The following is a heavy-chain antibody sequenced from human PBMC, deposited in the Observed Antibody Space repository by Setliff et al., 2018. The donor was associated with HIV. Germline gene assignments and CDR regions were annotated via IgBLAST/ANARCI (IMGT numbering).Heavy chain of an antibody. CDR3: ARKNRGAPAPFDY. D-gene: IGHD6-25*01. J-gene: IGHJ4*02. CDR1: GGPISSSSYY. V-gene: IGHV4-39*01. Sequence: SEILSLTCTVSGGPISSSSYYWGWIRQPPGKGLEWTGSIDYTGKTHYNPSLKSRVTISADTSKSQFSLNLSSVTAADTAVYYCARKNRGAPAPFDYWGQGTLVTVSS. CDR2: IDYTGKT.